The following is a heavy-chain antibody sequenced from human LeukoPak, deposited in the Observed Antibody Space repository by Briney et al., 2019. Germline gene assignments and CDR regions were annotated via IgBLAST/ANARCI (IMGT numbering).Heavy chain of an antibody. Sequence: SETLSLTCTVSGGSISSFYWTWIRQPPGKGLEWIGCLYYGGSTHYNPSLKSRVAMSVDTSKNQFSLKLSSVTAADTAVYFCARDSGLRRIDYWGQGTLVTVSS. CDR1: GGSISSFY. D-gene: IGHD4-17*01. CDR3: ARDSGLRRIDY. V-gene: IGHV4-59*01. J-gene: IGHJ4*02. CDR2: LYYGGST.